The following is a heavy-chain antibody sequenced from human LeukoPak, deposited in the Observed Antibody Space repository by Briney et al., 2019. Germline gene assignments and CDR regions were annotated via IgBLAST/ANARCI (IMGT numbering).Heavy chain of an antibody. J-gene: IGHJ3*02. CDR2: IYHSGST. CDR3: ARQLYYYNSGGYYFDAFDI. Sequence: PSETLSLTCAVSGYSISSGYYWGWIRQPPGKGLEWIGSIYHSGSTYYNPSLKSRVTISVDTSKNQFSLKLSSVTAADTAVYYCARQLYYYNSGGYYFDAFDIWGQGTMVTVS. CDR1: GYSISSGYY. V-gene: IGHV4-38-2*01. D-gene: IGHD3-22*01.